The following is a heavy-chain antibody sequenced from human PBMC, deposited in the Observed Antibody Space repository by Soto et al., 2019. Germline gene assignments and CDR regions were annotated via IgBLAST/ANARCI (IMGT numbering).Heavy chain of an antibody. CDR3: ARRRGFPYYYGMDV. J-gene: IGHJ6*02. CDR1: GGNISSGGYS. V-gene: IGHV4-30-2*01. CDR2: IYHSGST. D-gene: IGHD5-12*01. Sequence: SETMSLTCAVSGGNISSGGYSWSWIRQPPGKGLEWIGYIYHSGSTYYNPSLKSRVTISVDRSKNQFSLKLSSVTAADTAVYYCARRRGFPYYYGMDVWGQGTTVTVSS.